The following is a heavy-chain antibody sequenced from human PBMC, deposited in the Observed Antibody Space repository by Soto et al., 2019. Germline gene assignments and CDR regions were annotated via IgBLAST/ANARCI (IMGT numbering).Heavy chain of an antibody. V-gene: IGHV4-38-2*02. Sequence: SETLSLTCAVSGYSISSGYYWGWIRQPPGKGLEWIGYIYYSGSTNYNPSLKSRVTISVDTSKNQFSLKLSSVTAADTAVYYCARDQTNYYDSSGYYSWFDPWGQGTLVTVSS. J-gene: IGHJ5*02. D-gene: IGHD3-22*01. CDR2: IYYSGST. CDR3: ARDQTNYYDSSGYYSWFDP. CDR1: GYSISSGYY.